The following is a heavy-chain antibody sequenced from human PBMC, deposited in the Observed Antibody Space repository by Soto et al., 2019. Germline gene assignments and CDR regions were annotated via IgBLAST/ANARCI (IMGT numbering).Heavy chain of an antibody. CDR2: IDSNGGT. V-gene: IGHV4-59*08. CDR3: VRQGFGRLHGLVDV. CDR1: DDSSSNYK. Sequence: QVQLQESGPGLVKPSETLSLTCTVSDDSSSNYKWSWIRQPPGRRLEWIGYIDSNGGTSYNPSLQSRVTISIDPSTKQFFLKLGSVTAADTAVYYCVRQGFGRLHGLVDVWGQGTTVTVSS. D-gene: IGHD3-10*01. J-gene: IGHJ6*02.